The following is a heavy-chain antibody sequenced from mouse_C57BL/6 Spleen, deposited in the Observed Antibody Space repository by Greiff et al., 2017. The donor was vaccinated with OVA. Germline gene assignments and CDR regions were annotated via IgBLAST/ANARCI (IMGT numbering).Heavy chain of an antibody. CDR3: TTDYYGSRIDY. V-gene: IGHV14-4*01. D-gene: IGHD1-1*01. Sequence: VQLKQSGAELVRPGASVKLSCTASGFNIKDDYMHWVKQRPEQGLEWIGWIDPENGDTESASKFQGKATITADTSSNTAYLQLSSLTSEDTAVYYCTTDYYGSRIDYWGQGTTLTVSS. CDR1: GFNIKDDY. J-gene: IGHJ2*01. CDR2: IDPENGDT.